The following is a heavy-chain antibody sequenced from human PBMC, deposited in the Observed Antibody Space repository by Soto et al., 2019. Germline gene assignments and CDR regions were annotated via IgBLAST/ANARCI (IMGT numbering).Heavy chain of an antibody. D-gene: IGHD3-16*02. CDR3: ARSAVYDYVWGSYRYTLDY. Sequence: SETLSLTCAVYGGSFSGYYWSWIRQPPGKGLEWIGEINHSGSTNYNPSLKSRVTISVDTSKNQFSLKLSSVTAADTAVYYCARSAVYDYVWGSYRYTLDYWGQGTLVTVSS. V-gene: IGHV4-34*01. CDR2: INHSGST. CDR1: GGSFSGYY. J-gene: IGHJ4*02.